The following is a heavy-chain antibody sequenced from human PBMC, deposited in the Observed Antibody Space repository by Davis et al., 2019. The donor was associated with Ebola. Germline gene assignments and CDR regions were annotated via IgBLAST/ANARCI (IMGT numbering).Heavy chain of an antibody. J-gene: IGHJ4*02. CDR1: GGTFSTYA. CDR3: ARDLGTAMATE. Sequence: AASVKVSCKASGGTFSTYAIDWVRQAPGQGLEWMGRIIPMLGIPNYAQRFQGRVTITADKSTSTAYLELSSLRSEDTAMCYCARDLGTAMATEWGQGTLVTVSS. CDR2: IIPMLGIP. V-gene: IGHV1-69*04. D-gene: IGHD5-18*01.